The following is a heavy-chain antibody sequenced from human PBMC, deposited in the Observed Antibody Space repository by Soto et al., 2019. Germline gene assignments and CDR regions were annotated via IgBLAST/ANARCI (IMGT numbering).Heavy chain of an antibody. Sequence: SETLSLTCTVSGGSVSSYWWSWIRQPPGKGLEWIGYIYYTGSTNYNPSLKSRVTISLDTSKNQFSLKLSSVTAADTAVYYCARGPGASGSYHYYFDYWGQGTLVTVSS. CDR3: ARGPGASGSYHYYFDY. D-gene: IGHD3-10*01. J-gene: IGHJ4*02. V-gene: IGHV4-59*02. CDR1: GGSVSSYW. CDR2: IYYTGST.